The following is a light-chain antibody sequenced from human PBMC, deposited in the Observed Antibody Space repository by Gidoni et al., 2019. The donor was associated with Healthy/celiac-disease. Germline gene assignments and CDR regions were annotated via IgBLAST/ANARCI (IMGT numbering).Light chain of an antibody. CDR3: QQYGSPLAMYT. Sequence: EIVLTQSPVTLSLSPGERATLSCRASQSVSSSYLAWYQQKPGQAPRLLSYGASSRATGIPDRFSGSGSGTDFTLTISRLEPEDFAVYYCQQYGSPLAMYTFGQGTKLEIK. CDR1: QSVSSSY. J-gene: IGKJ2*01. V-gene: IGKV3-20*01. CDR2: GAS.